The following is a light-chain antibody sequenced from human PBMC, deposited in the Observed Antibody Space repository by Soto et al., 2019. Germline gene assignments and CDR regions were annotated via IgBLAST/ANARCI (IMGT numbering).Light chain of an antibody. CDR3: QQGTNWVT. V-gene: IGKV3-11*01. CDR1: QSISRY. CDR2: DAS. J-gene: IGKJ5*01. Sequence: EIVLTQSPATLSVSPGERATLSCRASQSISRYLAWYQQKPGQAPRLLIFDASNRATGIPARFSGSGSGTDFTLTISSLESEDFAVYDCQQGTNWVTFGQGTRLAIK.